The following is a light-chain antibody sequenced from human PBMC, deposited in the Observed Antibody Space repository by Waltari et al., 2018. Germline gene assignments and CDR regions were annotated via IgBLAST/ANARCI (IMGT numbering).Light chain of an antibody. CDR3: ASYTSRNTLV. V-gene: IGLV2-14*03. J-gene: IGLJ1*01. CDR1: SRDVGAYTY. CDR2: DVS. Sequence: QSALTQPASVSGSPGQSITISCTGTSRDVGAYTYISWYQQHPGKVPKVMIFDVSNRSAGGSNRFSGAKSGNTASLTISGLQAEDEADYYCASYTSRNTLVFGSGTKVTIL.